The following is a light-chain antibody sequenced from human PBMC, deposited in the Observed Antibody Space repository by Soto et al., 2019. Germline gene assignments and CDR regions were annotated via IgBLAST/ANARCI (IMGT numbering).Light chain of an antibody. Sequence: QSALTQPASVSGSPGQSIAISCTGTSSDVGGYNYVSFYQQHPGKASTVMIYDVSNRPSGVSNRFSGSKSGNTASLTISGLQADDEADYYCSSYTSSSTYVFGTGTKVTVL. V-gene: IGLV2-14*01. CDR1: SSDVGGYNY. CDR2: DVS. CDR3: SSYTSSSTYV. J-gene: IGLJ1*01.